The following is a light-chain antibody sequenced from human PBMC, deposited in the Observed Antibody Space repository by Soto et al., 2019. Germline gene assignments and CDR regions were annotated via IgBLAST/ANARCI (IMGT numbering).Light chain of an antibody. Sequence: DIQMTQSPSSLSASVGDRVTITCRASQSIISYLNWYQQKPGKAPKLLIYAASSLQSGVPSRFSGSGSGTDFTLTISILQPEDFATYYCQQSCSTPPFTFGPGTKVDIK. CDR1: QSIISY. CDR2: AAS. J-gene: IGKJ3*01. V-gene: IGKV1-39*01. CDR3: QQSCSTPPFT.